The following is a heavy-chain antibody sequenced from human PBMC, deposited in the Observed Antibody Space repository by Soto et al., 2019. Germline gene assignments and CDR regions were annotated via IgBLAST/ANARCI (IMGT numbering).Heavy chain of an antibody. CDR1: GYSFTSYW. Sequence: XESLTISRKGSGYSFTSYWIGLVRQMPGKGLEWMGIIYPGDSDTRYSPSFQGQVTISADKSISTAYLQWSSLKASDTAMYYCARHYCSSTSCYPVYYYYYGMDVWGQGTTVTVSS. J-gene: IGHJ6*02. CDR3: ARHYCSSTSCYPVYYYYYGMDV. CDR2: IYPGDSDT. D-gene: IGHD2-2*01. V-gene: IGHV5-51*01.